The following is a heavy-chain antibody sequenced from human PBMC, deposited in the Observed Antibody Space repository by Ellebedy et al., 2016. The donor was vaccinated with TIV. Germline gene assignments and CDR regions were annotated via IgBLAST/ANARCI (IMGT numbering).Heavy chain of an antibody. J-gene: IGHJ5*02. CDR2: IYTSGST. Sequence: SETLSLTXTVSGGSISSYYWSWIRQPAGKGLEWIGRIYTSGSTNYNPSLKSRVTMSVDTSKNQFSLKLSSVTAADTAVYYCAREDILVVVAAFDPWGQGTLVTVSS. V-gene: IGHV4-4*07. CDR1: GGSISSYY. CDR3: AREDILVVVAAFDP. D-gene: IGHD2-15*01.